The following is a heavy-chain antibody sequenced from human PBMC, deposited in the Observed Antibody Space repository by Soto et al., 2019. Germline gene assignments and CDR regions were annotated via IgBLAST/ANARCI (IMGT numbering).Heavy chain of an antibody. J-gene: IGHJ6*02. V-gene: IGHV3-66*01. Sequence: EVQVVESGGGLVQPGGSLRLSCAASGFTVTSNYMSWVCQTPGKGLEWVSLIYSGGAIVYADSVMGRFTVSRDNSRNTMFLQMNSLRAGDTGVYFCARDFGSDATGYYGMDVWGQGTTVTVSS. CDR1: GFTVTSNY. CDR3: ARDFGSDATGYYGMDV. D-gene: IGHD3-10*01. CDR2: IYSGGAI.